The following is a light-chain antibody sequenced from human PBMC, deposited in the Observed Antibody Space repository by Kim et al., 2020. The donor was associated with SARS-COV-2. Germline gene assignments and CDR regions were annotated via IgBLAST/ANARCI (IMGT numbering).Light chain of an antibody. CDR2: EVS. CDR1: SSDVGGYNY. J-gene: IGLJ3*02. CDR3: SSYAGINNLV. V-gene: IGLV2-8*01. Sequence: QSVLTQPPSASGSPGQSVTISCTGTSSDVGGYNYLSWYQQHPGKPPKLMIYEVSQRPAVVPDRFSGSKSGNTASLTVSGLQAEDDADYYCSSYAGINNLVFGGETQLTVL.